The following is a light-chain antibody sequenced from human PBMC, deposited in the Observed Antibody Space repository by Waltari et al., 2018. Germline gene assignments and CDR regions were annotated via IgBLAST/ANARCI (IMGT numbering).Light chain of an antibody. V-gene: IGLV2-14*01. J-gene: IGLJ2*01. CDR1: RSYVGGYNY. Sequence: QSALTQPASVSGSPGQSITISCTGTRSYVGGYNYVSWYQQHPGKAPKLVIYEVSKRPSGVSNRFSGSKSGNTASLTISGLQAEDEADYYCSSYTSSSTPYVVFGGGTKLTVL. CDR2: EVS. CDR3: SSYTSSSTPYVV.